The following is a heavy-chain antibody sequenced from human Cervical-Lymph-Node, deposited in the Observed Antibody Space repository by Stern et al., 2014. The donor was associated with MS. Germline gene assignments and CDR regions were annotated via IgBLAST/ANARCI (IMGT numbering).Heavy chain of an antibody. CDR1: GYTFTNYG. D-gene: IGHD6-19*01. CDR2: ISGYNDDT. Sequence: QVQLVQSGAEVKKPGASVKVSCKASGYTFTNYGISWVRQAPGHGLEWMGWISGYNDDTNYVEKFQGRVTMTTDTSTSTAYMELRSLRSDDTAVYYCARDPHIAVAGTGGGFDPWGQGTLVTVSS. J-gene: IGHJ5*02. CDR3: ARDPHIAVAGTGGGFDP. V-gene: IGHV1-18*01.